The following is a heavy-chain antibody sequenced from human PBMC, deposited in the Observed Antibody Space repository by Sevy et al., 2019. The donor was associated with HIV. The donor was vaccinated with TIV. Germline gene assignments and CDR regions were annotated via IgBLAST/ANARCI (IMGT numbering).Heavy chain of an antibody. CDR2: IRYDGGDK. Sequence: GGSLRLSCAASGFTFRNYDMHWVRQAPGKGLEWISFIRYDGGDKSYAESVKGRFTISRDNSKNTLDLHMNSLRPEDTAVYFCAKDAPSRFDYWGQGALVTVSS. CDR3: AKDAPSRFDY. J-gene: IGHJ4*02. CDR1: GFTFRNYD. V-gene: IGHV3-30*02.